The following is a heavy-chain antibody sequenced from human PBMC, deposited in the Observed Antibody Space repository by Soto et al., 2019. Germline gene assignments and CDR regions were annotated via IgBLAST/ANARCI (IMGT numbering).Heavy chain of an antibody. D-gene: IGHD5-18*01. CDR3: ARHGGSTYGAPSGAFDI. V-gene: IGHV4-39*01. CDR1: GGSISGRTDY. Sequence: PSETLSLTCIVSGGSISGRTDYWGWIRQPPGKELEWIGTVYYSGNTYYNPSLKSRVTISVDSSKQQFSLKVDSVTDADTAVYYCARHGGSTYGAPSGAFDIWGQGTMVTVSS. CDR2: VYYSGNT. J-gene: IGHJ3*02.